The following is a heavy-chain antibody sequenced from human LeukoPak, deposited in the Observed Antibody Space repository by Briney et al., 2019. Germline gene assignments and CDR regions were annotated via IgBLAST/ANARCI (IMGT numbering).Heavy chain of an antibody. D-gene: IGHD2-2*01. V-gene: IGHV3-53*05. CDR3: ARGSHAGREALDI. CDR2: IYSGGST. CDR1: GFAVSSNY. J-gene: IGHJ3*02. Sequence: PGGSLRLSCAASGFAVSSNYMGWVRQAPGKGLEWVSVIYSGGSTYYADSVKGRFTISGDNSKNTLYLQMNSLRAEDTAVYYCARGSHAGREALDIWGQGTMVTVSS.